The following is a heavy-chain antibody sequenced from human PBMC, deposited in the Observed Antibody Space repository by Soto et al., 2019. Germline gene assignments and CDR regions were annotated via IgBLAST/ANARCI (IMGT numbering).Heavy chain of an antibody. Sequence: QVQLVQSGAEVKKPGASVKVSCKASGYTFTSYYMHWVRQAPGQGLEWMGIINPSGGSTSYAQKFQGRVTMTRDTSTSTVYMELSSLRSEDTAVYYWARDRSLYSSSWYSLDYWGQGTLVTVSS. CDR1: GYTFTSYY. J-gene: IGHJ4*02. CDR3: ARDRSLYSSSWYSLDY. CDR2: INPSGGST. D-gene: IGHD6-13*01. V-gene: IGHV1-46*01.